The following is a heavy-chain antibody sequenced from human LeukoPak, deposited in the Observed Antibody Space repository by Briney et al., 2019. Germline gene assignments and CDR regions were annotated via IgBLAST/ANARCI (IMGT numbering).Heavy chain of an antibody. CDR2: INPNSGGA. V-gene: IGHV1-2*06. D-gene: IGHD6-25*01. J-gene: IGHJ6*03. Sequence: ASVKVSCKASGYTFTGFYMHWVRQAPGQGLEWMGRINPNSGGANYAQKFQGRVTMTRDTSTTTVYMELSRLGSNDTAVYYCAKAGAAAGRGSFYYYMDVWGKGTTVTVSS. CDR1: GYTFTGFY. CDR3: AKAGAAAGRGSFYYYMDV.